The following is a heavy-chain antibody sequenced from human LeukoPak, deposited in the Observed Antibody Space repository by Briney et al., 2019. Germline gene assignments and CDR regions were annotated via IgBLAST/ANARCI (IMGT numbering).Heavy chain of an antibody. CDR2: ISGTGART. J-gene: IGHJ4*02. CDR1: GFTSTIYG. D-gene: IGHD3-22*01. Sequence: PGGSLRLSCTASGFTSTIYGMTWVRQAPGKGLEWVATISGTGARTYYADSAKGRFTISRDSSKNTVDLQMNNLRAEDTAVYYCARSHSSDHPDLDYWGQGTLVTVSS. V-gene: IGHV3-23*01. CDR3: ARSHSSDHPDLDY.